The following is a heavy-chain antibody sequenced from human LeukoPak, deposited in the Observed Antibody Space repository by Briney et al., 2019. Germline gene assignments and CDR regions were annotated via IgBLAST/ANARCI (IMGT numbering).Heavy chain of an antibody. CDR1: GGSFSGYY. CDR3: ATHSLSSSWYDY. CDR2: INHSGST. V-gene: IGHV4-34*01. D-gene: IGHD6-13*01. Sequence: SETLSLTCAVYGGSFSGYYWSWIRQPPGKGLEWIGEINHSGSTNYNPSLKSRVTISVDTSKNQFSLKLSSVTAADTAVYYCATHSLSSSWYDYWGQGTLVTVSS. J-gene: IGHJ4*02.